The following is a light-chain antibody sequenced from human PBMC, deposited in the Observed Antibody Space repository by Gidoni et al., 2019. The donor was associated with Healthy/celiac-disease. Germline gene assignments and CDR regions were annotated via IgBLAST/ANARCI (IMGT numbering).Light chain of an antibody. CDR2: GAS. CDR3: QQYGSSPGT. Sequence: EIVLTQSPGTLPLSPGERANLSCRASQSVSSSYLAWYQQKPGQAPRLLIYGASSRATGIPDRFSGSGSGTDFTLTISRLEPEDFAVYYCQQYGSSPGTFGQGTKVEIK. V-gene: IGKV3-20*01. J-gene: IGKJ1*01. CDR1: QSVSSSY.